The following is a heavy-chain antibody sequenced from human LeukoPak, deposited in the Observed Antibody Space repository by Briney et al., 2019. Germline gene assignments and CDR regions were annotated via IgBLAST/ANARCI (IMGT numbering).Heavy chain of an antibody. CDR3: ARDYGSGRHYFDY. D-gene: IGHD6-19*01. J-gene: IGHJ4*02. V-gene: IGHV3-48*03. CDR2: ITSGSTM. CDR1: GFTFSNYE. Sequence: GGSLRLSCAASGFTFSNYEMNWVRQAPGKGLEWVSYITSGSTMYYADSVKGRFTISRDNAKNSLYLQMNSLGAEDTAVYYCARDYGSGRHYFDYWGQGTLVTVSS.